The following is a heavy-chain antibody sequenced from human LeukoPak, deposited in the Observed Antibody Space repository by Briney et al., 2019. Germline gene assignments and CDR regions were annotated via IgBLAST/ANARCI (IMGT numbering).Heavy chain of an antibody. J-gene: IGHJ4*02. CDR1: GFTFSTYS. D-gene: IGHD1-14*01. V-gene: IGHV3-21*01. CDR2: INSASNYI. Sequence: GGSLRLSCAASGFTFSTYSMNWVRQAPGKGLEWVSSINSASNYIYYADSVKGRFTISRDNAKNSLFLQMNSLRAEDTAVYYCARLITGPYYFDYWGQGTLVTVSS. CDR3: ARLITGPYYFDY.